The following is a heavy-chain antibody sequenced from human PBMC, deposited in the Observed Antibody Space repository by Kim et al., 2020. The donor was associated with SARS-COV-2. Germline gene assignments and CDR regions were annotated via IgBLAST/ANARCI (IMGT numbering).Heavy chain of an antibody. D-gene: IGHD6-19*01. J-gene: IGHJ4*02. Sequence: SLRRRVTISVDTSKNQFSLKLSSVTAADTAVYYCARGLIRIAVAGLYFDYWGQGTLVTVSS. V-gene: IGHV4-34*01. CDR3: ARGLIRIAVAGLYFDY.